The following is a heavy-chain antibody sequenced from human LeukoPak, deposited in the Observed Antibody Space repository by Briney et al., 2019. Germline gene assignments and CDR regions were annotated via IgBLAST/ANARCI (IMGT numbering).Heavy chain of an antibody. CDR2: INPSGGSI. J-gene: IGHJ3*02. CDR3: ARGRNYYDSSRYYYEGDAFDI. V-gene: IGHV1-46*01. Sequence: GASVKVSCKASGYIFTSYYMYWVRQAPGQGLEWMGIINPSGGSIRYAQKFQGGVTMTRDTSTSTVYMELSSLRSEDTAVYYCARGRNYYDSSRYYYEGDAFDIWGQGTMVTVSS. D-gene: IGHD3-22*01. CDR1: GYIFTSYY.